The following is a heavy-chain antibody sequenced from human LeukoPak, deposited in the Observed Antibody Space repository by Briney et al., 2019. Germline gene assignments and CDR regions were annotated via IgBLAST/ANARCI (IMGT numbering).Heavy chain of an antibody. V-gene: IGHV1-2*02. CDR2: INPNSGGT. CDR3: ARSRMTTVTTPDY. J-gene: IGHJ4*02. D-gene: IGHD4-17*01. CDR1: GYTFTCYY. Sequence: ASVKVSCKASGYTFTCYYMHWVRQAPAQGLEWMGWINPNSGGTNYAQKFQGRVTMTRDTSISTAYMELSRLRSDDTAVYYCARSRMTTVTTPDYWGQGTLVTVSS.